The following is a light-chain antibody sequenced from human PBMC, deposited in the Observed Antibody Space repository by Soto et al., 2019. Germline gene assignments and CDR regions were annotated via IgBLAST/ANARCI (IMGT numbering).Light chain of an antibody. V-gene: IGKV1-27*01. CDR2: AAS. CDR3: QKCNSSPLT. J-gene: IGKJ4*01. Sequence: IQMTQSPSSLSASVGDRVTITCRATQDINNYLAWYQQKPGKVPKLLIYAASTLQSGVPSRFSGSGSGTHFTSTISSLQPEDVATYYCQKCNSSPLTFGGGTKVEIK. CDR1: QDINNY.